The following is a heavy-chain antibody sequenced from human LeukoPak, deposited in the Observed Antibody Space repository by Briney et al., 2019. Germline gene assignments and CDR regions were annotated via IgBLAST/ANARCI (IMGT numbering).Heavy chain of an antibody. J-gene: IGHJ6*03. CDR1: GFTFSRHW. D-gene: IGHD6-19*01. Sequence: GGSLRLSCAASGFTFSRHWMTWVRQAPGKGLEWVANIKQDGSEKLYVDSVKGRFTISRDNAKNSLYLQMNSLRAEDTAVYYCARDPVHSSGWFAVSYYYMDVWGKGTTVTVSS. V-gene: IGHV3-7*01. CDR2: IKQDGSEK. CDR3: ARDPVHSSGWFAVSYYYMDV.